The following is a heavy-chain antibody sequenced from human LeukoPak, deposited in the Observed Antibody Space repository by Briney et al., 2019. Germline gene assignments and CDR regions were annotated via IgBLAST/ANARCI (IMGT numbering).Heavy chain of an antibody. J-gene: IGHJ4*02. CDR1: GGSISTYY. V-gene: IGHV4-59*08. CDR2: VYYSGST. CDR3: ARGEVLLWFGELSPYYFDY. Sequence: SETLSLTCTVSGGSISTYYWSWIRQPPGKGLEWIGYVYYSGSTNYNPSLMSRVTISVDTSENQFSLKLSSVTAADTAVYYCARGEVLLWFGELSPYYFDYWGQGTLVTVSS. D-gene: IGHD3-10*01.